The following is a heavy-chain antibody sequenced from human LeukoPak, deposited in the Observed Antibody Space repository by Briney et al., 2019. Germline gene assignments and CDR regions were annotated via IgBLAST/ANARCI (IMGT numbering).Heavy chain of an antibody. D-gene: IGHD2-15*01. CDR1: GYTFTSYA. CDR3: ARSRYCSGGSCYSGDY. V-gene: IGHV1-3*01. J-gene: IGHJ4*02. Sequence: EASVKVSCKASGYTFTSYAMHWVRQAPGQRLEWMGWINAGNGNTKYSQKFQGRVTITRDTSASTAYMELSSLRSEDTAVYYCARSRYCSGGSCYSGDYWSQGTLVTVSS. CDR2: INAGNGNT.